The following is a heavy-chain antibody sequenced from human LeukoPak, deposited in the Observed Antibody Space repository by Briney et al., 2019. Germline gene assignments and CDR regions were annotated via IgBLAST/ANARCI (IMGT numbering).Heavy chain of an antibody. CDR2: IYYSGST. Sequence: SETLSLTCTVSGGSISSSSYYWGWIRQPPGKGLEWIGSIYYSGSTYYNPSLKSRVTISVDTSKNQFSLKLSSVTAADTAVYYCARDLGGPKHFDYWGQGTLVTVSS. V-gene: IGHV4-39*07. CDR3: ARDLGGPKHFDY. CDR1: GGSISSSSYY. D-gene: IGHD4-23*01. J-gene: IGHJ4*02.